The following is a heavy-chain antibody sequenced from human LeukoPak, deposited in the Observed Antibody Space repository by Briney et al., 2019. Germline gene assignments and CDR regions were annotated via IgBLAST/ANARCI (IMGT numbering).Heavy chain of an antibody. CDR1: GFTFSSYW. CDR2: INGDGSTT. J-gene: IGHJ4*02. V-gene: IGHV3-74*01. CDR3: ARGDFWSGYIDY. Sequence: PGRSLRLSCAASGFTFSSYWMHWVRQAPGKRLVWVSRINGDGSTTSYADSVKGRFTISRDNTKNTLYLQMNSLRADDTAVYYCARGDFWSGYIDYWGQGTLVTVSS. D-gene: IGHD3-3*01.